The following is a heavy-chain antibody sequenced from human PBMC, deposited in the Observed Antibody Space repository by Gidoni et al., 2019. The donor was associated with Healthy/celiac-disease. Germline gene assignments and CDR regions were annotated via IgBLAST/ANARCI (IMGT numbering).Heavy chain of an antibody. V-gene: IGHV4-59*01. J-gene: IGHJ4*02. CDR1: GGSISSYY. CDR2: IYYSGST. Sequence: QVQLQESGPGLVKPSEPLSLTCTVSGGSISSYYWSWTRQPPGKGLEWIGYIYYSGSTDYNPSLKSRVTISVDTSKNQFSLKLSSVAAADTAMYYCARAPTRISRFDYWGQGTLVTVSS. CDR3: ARAPTRISRFDY.